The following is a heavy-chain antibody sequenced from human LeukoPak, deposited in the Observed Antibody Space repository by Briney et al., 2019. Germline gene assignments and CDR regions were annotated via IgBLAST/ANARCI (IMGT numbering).Heavy chain of an antibody. V-gene: IGHV3-33*01. CDR1: GFTFSSYG. CDR2: IWYDGNNK. J-gene: IGHJ6*02. Sequence: GGSLRLSCAASGFTFSSYGMHWVRQAPGKGLEWVAVIWYDGNNKYYADSVKGRFTISRDNSKHTLYLQMNSLRAEDTPVYYCARDSITFYYYYYGMDVWGQGTTVRVSS. CDR3: ARDSITFYYYYYGMDV. D-gene: IGHD5-12*01.